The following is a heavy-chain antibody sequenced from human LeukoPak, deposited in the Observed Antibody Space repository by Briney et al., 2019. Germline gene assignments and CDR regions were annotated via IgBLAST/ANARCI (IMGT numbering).Heavy chain of an antibody. CDR2: IYHSGST. V-gene: IGHV4-38-2*02. CDR3: ARPHYYGSGSYYNRNWFDP. D-gene: IGHD3-10*01. J-gene: IGHJ5*02. CDR1: GYSISSGYY. Sequence: PSETLSLTCTVSGYSISSGYYWGWIRQPPGKGLEWIGSIYHSGSTYYNPSLKSRVTISVDTSKNQFSLKLSSVTAADTAVYYCARPHYYGSGSYYNRNWFDPWGQGTLVTVSS.